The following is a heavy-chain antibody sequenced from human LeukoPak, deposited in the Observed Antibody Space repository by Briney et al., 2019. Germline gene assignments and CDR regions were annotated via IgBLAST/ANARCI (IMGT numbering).Heavy chain of an antibody. CDR1: GFIFRNYA. J-gene: IGHJ4*02. CDR3: AKDRDSSTWSFFDF. Sequence: GRSLRLSCVASGFIFRNYAMHWVRQAPGKGLEWVAVGSHDGRNKIYGDSVKGRFTISRDNSKNTVYLQMDNLRPEDTAVYYCAKDRDSSTWSFFDFWGQETLVTVSS. CDR2: GSHDGRNK. D-gene: IGHD6-13*01. V-gene: IGHV3-30*18.